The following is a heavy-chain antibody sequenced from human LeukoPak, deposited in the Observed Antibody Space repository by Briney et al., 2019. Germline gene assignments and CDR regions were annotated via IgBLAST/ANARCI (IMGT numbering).Heavy chain of an antibody. CDR2: IYTSGST. D-gene: IGHD2-2*01. V-gene: IGHV4-4*07. CDR3: ARGSLQYCSSTSCYLGDPYYFDY. CDR1: GGSISSYY. Sequence: PSETLSLTCTVSGGSISSYYWSWIRQPAGKGLEWIGRIYTSGSTNYNPSLKSRVIMSVDTSKNQFSLKLSSVTAADTAVYYCARGSLQYCSSTSCYLGDPYYFDYWGQGTLITVSS. J-gene: IGHJ4*02.